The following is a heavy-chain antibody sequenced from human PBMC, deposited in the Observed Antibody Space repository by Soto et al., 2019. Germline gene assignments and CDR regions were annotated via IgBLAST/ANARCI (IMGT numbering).Heavy chain of an antibody. D-gene: IGHD3-10*01. J-gene: IGHJ4*02. Sequence: EVQLLASGGGLVHPGGSLRLSCAASGLTFTSYAMSRVRQAPGKGLEWVSGLSGSGGTTYYADSVKGRFTISRDNSKNTLYLQMDSLRAEDTAVYYCAKDRRISMVRGYYFEYWGQGTLVTVSS. CDR3: AKDRRISMVRGYYFEY. CDR2: LSGSGGTT. V-gene: IGHV3-23*01. CDR1: GLTFTSYA.